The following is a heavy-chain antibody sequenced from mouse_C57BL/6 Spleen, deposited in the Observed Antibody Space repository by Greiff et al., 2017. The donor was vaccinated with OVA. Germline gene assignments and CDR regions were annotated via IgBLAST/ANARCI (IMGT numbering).Heavy chain of an antibody. Sequence: EVKVVESGGGLVKPGGSLKLSCAASGFTFSDYGMHWVRQAPEQGLEWVAYISSGSSTIYYADTVKGRFTISRDNAKNTLFLQRTSLRSEDTAMYYCARPGYDDVSYAMDYWGQGTSVTVSS. V-gene: IGHV5-17*01. D-gene: IGHD2-4*01. CDR3: ARPGYDDVSYAMDY. CDR1: GFTFSDYG. J-gene: IGHJ4*01. CDR2: ISSGSSTI.